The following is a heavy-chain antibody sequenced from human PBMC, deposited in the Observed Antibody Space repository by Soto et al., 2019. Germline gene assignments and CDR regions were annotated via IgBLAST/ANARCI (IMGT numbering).Heavy chain of an antibody. CDR1: GFTFSSYG. V-gene: IGHV3-33*01. CDR2: IWYDGSNK. D-gene: IGHD3-22*01. J-gene: IGHJ4*02. CDR3: ARDYDSSGYPRYYFDY. Sequence: QVQLVESGGGVVQPGRSLRLSCAASGFTFSSYGMHWVRQAPGKGLEWVAVIWYDGSNKYYADSVKGRFTISRDNSKSTLYLRMNSLRAEDTAVYYCARDYDSSGYPRYYFDYWGQGTLVTVSS.